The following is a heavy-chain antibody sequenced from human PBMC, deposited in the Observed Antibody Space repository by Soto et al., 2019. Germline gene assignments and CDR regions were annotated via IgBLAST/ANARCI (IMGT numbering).Heavy chain of an antibody. J-gene: IGHJ4*02. D-gene: IGHD3-10*01. CDR2: IYYSGST. CDR3: ARDSEYGSGSSY. Sequence: SETLSLTCTVSGGSISGGGYYWSWIRQHPGKGLEWIGYIYYSGSTYYNPSLKSRVTISVDTSKNQFSLKLSSVTAADTAVYYCARDSEYGSGSSYWGQGTLVTVSS. V-gene: IGHV4-31*03. CDR1: GGSISGGGYY.